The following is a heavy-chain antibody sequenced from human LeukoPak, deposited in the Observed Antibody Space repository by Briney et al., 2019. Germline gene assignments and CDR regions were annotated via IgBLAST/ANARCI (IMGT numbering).Heavy chain of an antibody. Sequence: SETLSLTCTVSGGSISSSSYYWSWIRQPPGKGLEWIGYIYYSGSTNYNPSLKSRVTISVDTSKNQFSLKLSSVTAADTAVYYCARTGGGYCSGGSCYSGAYNWFDPWGQGTLVTVSS. D-gene: IGHD2-15*01. J-gene: IGHJ5*02. CDR3: ARTGGGYCSGGSCYSGAYNWFDP. V-gene: IGHV4-61*05. CDR1: GGSISSSSYY. CDR2: IYYSGST.